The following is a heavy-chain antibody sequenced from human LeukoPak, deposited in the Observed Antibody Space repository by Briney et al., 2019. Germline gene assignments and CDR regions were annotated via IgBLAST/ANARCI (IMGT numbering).Heavy chain of an antibody. CDR3: ARLWDYYMDV. Sequence: GESLKISCKGSGYSFTSYWIGWVRQMPGKGLEWMGIIYSGDSDTRYSPSFQGQVTISADKYVSTAYLQGSSLKGSDTAMYYCARLWDYYMDVWGKGTTVTVSS. D-gene: IGHD7-27*01. CDR2: IYSGDSDT. CDR1: GYSFTSYW. V-gene: IGHV5-51*01. J-gene: IGHJ6*03.